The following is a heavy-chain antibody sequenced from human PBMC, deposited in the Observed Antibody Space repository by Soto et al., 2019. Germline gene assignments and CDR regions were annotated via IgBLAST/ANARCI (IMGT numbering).Heavy chain of an antibody. CDR2: IIPIFGTA. D-gene: IGHD6-13*01. V-gene: IGHV1-69*06. Sequence: SVKVSCKASGGTFSSYAISWVRQAPGQGLEWMGGIIPIFGTANYAQKFQGRVTITADKSTSTAYMELSSLRSEDTAVYYCARHAYSSSWFDPWGQGTLVTVSS. J-gene: IGHJ5*02. CDR3: ARHAYSSSWFDP. CDR1: GGTFSSYA.